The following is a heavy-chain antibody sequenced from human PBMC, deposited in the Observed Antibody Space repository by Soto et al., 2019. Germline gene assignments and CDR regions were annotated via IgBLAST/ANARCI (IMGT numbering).Heavy chain of an antibody. CDR2: IYYSGST. CDR1: GGSISSSSYY. J-gene: IGHJ5*02. CDR3: ARQGDYYDSSGYGPRWFDP. Sequence: PSETLSLPCTVSGGSISSSSYYWGWIRQPPGKGLEWIGSIYYSGSTYYNPSLKSRVTISVDTSKNQFSLKLSSVTAADTAVYYCARQGDYYDSSGYGPRWFDPWGQGTLVTVSS. V-gene: IGHV4-39*01. D-gene: IGHD3-22*01.